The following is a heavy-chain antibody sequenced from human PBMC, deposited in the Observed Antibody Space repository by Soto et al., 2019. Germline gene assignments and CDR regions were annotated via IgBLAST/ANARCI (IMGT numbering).Heavy chain of an antibody. CDR1: GYSFTSYR. Sequence: GESLKISCKGSGYSFTSYRLGWVRQMPGKGLEWMGIIYPGDSDTRYSPSFQGQVTISADKSISTAYLQWSSLKASDTAMYYCAKYSGYDYLGMDVWGQGTTVTVSS. CDR2: IYPGDSDT. CDR3: AKYSGYDYLGMDV. V-gene: IGHV5-51*01. D-gene: IGHD5-12*01. J-gene: IGHJ6*02.